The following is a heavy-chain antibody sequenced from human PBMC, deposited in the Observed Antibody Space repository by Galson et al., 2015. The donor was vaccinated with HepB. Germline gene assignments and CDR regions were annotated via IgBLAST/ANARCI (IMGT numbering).Heavy chain of an antibody. CDR3: AKAPSSSWLGDWFDP. CDR1: GFTFDDYA. Sequence: SLRLSCAASGFTFDDYAMHWVRQAPGKGLEWVSGISWNSGSIGYADSVKGRFTISRDNAKNSLYLQINSLRAEDTALYYCAKAPSSSWLGDWFDPWGQGTLVTVSS. D-gene: IGHD6-13*01. CDR2: ISWNSGSI. V-gene: IGHV3-9*01. J-gene: IGHJ5*02.